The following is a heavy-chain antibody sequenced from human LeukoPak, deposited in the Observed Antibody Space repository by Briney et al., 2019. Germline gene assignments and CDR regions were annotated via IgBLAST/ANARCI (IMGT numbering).Heavy chain of an antibody. J-gene: IGHJ6*02. Sequence: ASVKVSCKTSGYTFTDYFVHWVRQAPGQGLEWMGWINPNSGGTEYAQKFLGRVTMTRDTSISTAYMELSRLRSDDTAVYFCAREYYYDSSGYSVDYYYYGMDVWGQGTTVTVSS. V-gene: IGHV1-2*02. CDR3: AREYYYDSSGYSVDYYYYGMDV. D-gene: IGHD3-22*01. CDR2: INPNSGGT. CDR1: GYTFTDYF.